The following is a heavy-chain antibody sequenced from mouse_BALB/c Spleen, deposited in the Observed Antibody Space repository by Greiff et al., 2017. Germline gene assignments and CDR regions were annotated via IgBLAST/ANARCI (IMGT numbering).Heavy chain of an antibody. CDR1: GFTFSSYA. CDR3: ARDRGSRREGYYYAMDD. CDR2: ISSGGSYT. V-gene: IGHV5-9-4*01. D-gene: IGHD2-2*01. Sequence: EVMLVESGGGLVKPGGSLKLSCAASGFTFSSYAMSWVRQSPEKRLEWVAEISSGGSYTYYPDTVTGRFTISRDNAKNTLYLEMSSLRSEDTAMYYCARDRGSRREGYYYAMDDWGQGTSVTVSS. J-gene: IGHJ4*01.